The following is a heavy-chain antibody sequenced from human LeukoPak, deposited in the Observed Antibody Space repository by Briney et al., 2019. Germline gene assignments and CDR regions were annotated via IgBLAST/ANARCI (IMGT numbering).Heavy chain of an antibody. V-gene: IGHV4-4*07. CDR1: GDSISRYY. D-gene: IGHD1-14*01. CDR2: IYTSGST. Sequence: SETLSLTCTVSGDSISRYYWSWIRQPAGKGLEWIGRIYTSGSTNYNPSLESRVIMSVDTSKSQFSLKLTSVTAADTAVYYCARAEPGRDGGDDFDYWGQGTLVTVSS. J-gene: IGHJ4*02. CDR3: ARAEPGRDGGDDFDY.